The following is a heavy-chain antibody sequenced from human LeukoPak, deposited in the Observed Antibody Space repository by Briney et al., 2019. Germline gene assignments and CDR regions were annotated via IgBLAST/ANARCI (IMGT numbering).Heavy chain of an antibody. CDR1: GFTFSSYS. Sequence: PGGSLRLSCAASGFTFSSYSMNWVREAPGKGLEWVSSISSSSSYIYYADSVKGRFTISRDNAKNSLYLQMNSLRAEDTAVYYCARDWGWGFDYWGQGTLVTVSS. J-gene: IGHJ4*02. D-gene: IGHD7-27*01. CDR2: ISSSSSYI. V-gene: IGHV3-21*01. CDR3: ARDWGWGFDY.